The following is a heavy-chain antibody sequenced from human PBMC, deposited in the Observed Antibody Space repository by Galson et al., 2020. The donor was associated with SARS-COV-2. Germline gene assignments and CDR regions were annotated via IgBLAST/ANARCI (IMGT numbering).Heavy chain of an antibody. CDR3: ARAMSIAVAGTHPYNWFDP. J-gene: IGHJ5*02. CDR1: GGSISSYY. CDR2: IYTSGST. D-gene: IGHD6-19*01. Sequence: SETLSLTCTVSGGSISSYYWSWIRQPAGKGLEWIGRIYTSGSTNYNPSLKSRVTMSVDTSKNQFSLKLSSVTAADTAVYYCARAMSIAVAGTHPYNWFDPWGQGTLVTVSS. V-gene: IGHV4-4*07.